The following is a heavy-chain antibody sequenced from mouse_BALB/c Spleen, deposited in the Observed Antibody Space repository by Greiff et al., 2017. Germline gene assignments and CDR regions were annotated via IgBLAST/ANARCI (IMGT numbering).Heavy chain of an antibody. CDR2: INPYNDGT. CDR3: ARNYYGSSYYFDY. D-gene: IGHD1-1*01. CDR1: GYTFTSYV. Sequence: VQLQQSGPELVKPGASVKMSCKASGYTFTSYVLHWVKQKPGQGLEWIGYINPYNDGTKYNEKFKGKATLTSDKSSSTAYMELSSLTSEDAAVYYCARNYYGSSYYFDYWGQGTTLTVSS. J-gene: IGHJ2*01. V-gene: IGHV1-14*01.